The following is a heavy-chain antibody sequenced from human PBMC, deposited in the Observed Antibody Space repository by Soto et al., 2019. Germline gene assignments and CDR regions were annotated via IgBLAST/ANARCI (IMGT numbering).Heavy chain of an antibody. CDR2: IDYSGRT. J-gene: IGHJ4*02. V-gene: IGHV4-38-2*02. Sequence: SETLSLTCSVSGYLISSGYYWGWVRQTPGKGLEWLGSIDYSGRTYKNPSLKSRVSASVDLSKNQFSLNLRYVTAADTAVYFCARDLSSGYESYYFDYWGQGTLVTVSS. D-gene: IGHD3-22*01. CDR1: GYLISSGYY. CDR3: ARDLSSGYESYYFDY.